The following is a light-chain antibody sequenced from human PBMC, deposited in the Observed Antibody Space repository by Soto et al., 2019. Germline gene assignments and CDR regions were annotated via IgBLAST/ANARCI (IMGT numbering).Light chain of an antibody. J-gene: IGLJ2*01. CDR2: RDN. Sequence: QSVLTQPPSASGTPGQRITIICSGGTSNIGSNYVYWYQQLPGTAPKLLIYRDNQRPSGVPDRFSGSKSGTSASLAISGLRSEDEADYHCAVWDDSLNGPAFGGGTQLTVL. V-gene: IGLV1-47*01. CDR3: AVWDDSLNGPA. CDR1: TSNIGSNY.